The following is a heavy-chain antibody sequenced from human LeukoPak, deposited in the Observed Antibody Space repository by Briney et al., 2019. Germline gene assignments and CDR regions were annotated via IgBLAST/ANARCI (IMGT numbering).Heavy chain of an antibody. CDR3: ARETIVRGEYYFDY. CDR2: INRDGSST. CDR1: GFTLSSYW. D-gene: IGHD3-10*01. Sequence: GGSLRLSCAASGFTLSSYWMHWVRQAPGKGLVWVSRINRDGSSTSYADSVKGRFTISRDNAKNTLYLQMNSLRAEDAAVYYCARETIVRGEYYFDYWGQGALVTVSS. V-gene: IGHV3-74*01. J-gene: IGHJ4*02.